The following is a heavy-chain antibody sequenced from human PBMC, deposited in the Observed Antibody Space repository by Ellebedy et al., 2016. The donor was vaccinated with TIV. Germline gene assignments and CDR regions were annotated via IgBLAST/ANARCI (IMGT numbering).Heavy chain of an antibody. V-gene: IGHV1-18*01. Sequence: AASVKVSCKASGYTFTNYGISWVRQAPGQGLEWMGWISAYNGNKNYAQKFQGRVTATRDTSTSTVYMELSSLRSEDTAVYYFARPPDGGYRWRYFDYWGQGTLVTVSS. J-gene: IGHJ4*01. CDR3: ARPPDGGYRWRYFDY. D-gene: IGHD4-23*01. CDR1: GYTFTNYG. CDR2: ISAYNGNK.